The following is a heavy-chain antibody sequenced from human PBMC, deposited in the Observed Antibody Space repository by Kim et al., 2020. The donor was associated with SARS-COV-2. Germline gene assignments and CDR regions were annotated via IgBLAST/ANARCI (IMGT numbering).Heavy chain of an antibody. CDR3: ARADWPPKSFDY. CDR2: ILYSGST. Sequence: SETLSLTCSVSGDSLTSGTYYWTWARQPPGKGLEWIGYILYSGSTSSSPSLKIRVTISRDMSKNQFSLNLTSVTAADTAGYSCARADWPPKSFDYWGQG. V-gene: IGHV4-61*01. CDR1: GDSLTSGTYY. D-gene: IGHD3-9*01. J-gene: IGHJ4*02.